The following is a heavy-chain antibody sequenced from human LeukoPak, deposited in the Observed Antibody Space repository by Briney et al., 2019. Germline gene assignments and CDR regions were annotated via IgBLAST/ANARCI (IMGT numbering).Heavy chain of an antibody. CDR2: IYHSGST. V-gene: IGHV4-30-2*05. CDR3: ARDRGANGEADY. Sequence: NPSQTLSLTCAVSGVSISSGGYSWSWIRQPPGKGLEWIGYIYHSGSTYYNPSLKSRVTISVDTSKNQFSLKLSSVTAADTAVYYCARDRGANGEADYWGQGTLVTVSS. D-gene: IGHD4-17*01. J-gene: IGHJ4*02. CDR1: GVSISSGGYS.